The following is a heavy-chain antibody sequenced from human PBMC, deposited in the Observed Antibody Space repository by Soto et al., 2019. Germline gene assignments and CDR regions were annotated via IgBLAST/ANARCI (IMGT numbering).Heavy chain of an antibody. CDR2: IYYSGST. D-gene: IGHD4-17*01. J-gene: IGHJ4*02. Sequence: PSETLSLTCTVSGGSISSYYWSWIRQPPGKGLEWIGYIYYSGSTNYNPSLKSRVTISVDTSKNQFSLKPSSVAAADTAVYYCARRYGPGFDYWGQGTLVTVSS. CDR1: GGSISSYY. V-gene: IGHV4-59*08. CDR3: ARRYGPGFDY.